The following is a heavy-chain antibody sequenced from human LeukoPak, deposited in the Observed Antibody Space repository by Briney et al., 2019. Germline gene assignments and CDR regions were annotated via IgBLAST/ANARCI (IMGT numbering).Heavy chain of an antibody. J-gene: IGHJ4*02. CDR3: ASGTPLYSSSWYYFDY. Sequence: PGASLRLSCAASGFTFNRYSMNWVRQAPGKGLEWIGEIYHSGSTNYNPSLKSRVTISVDKSKNQFSLKLSSVTAADTAVYYCASGTPLYSSSWYYFDYWGQGTLVTVSS. CDR1: GFTFNRYS. CDR2: IYHSGST. D-gene: IGHD6-13*01. V-gene: IGHV4-4*02.